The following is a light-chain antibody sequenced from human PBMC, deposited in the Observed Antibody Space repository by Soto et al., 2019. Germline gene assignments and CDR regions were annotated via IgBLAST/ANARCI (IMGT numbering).Light chain of an antibody. V-gene: IGLV2-11*01. CDR1: SSDIGGYNY. CDR3: CSYAGSYTHV. Sequence: QSVLTQPASVSASPGQSITISCTGTSSDIGGYNYVSWYQHHPGKAPKLIIYDVSERPSGVPDRFSGSKSGNTGNTASLTISGLQAEDEADYYCCSYAGSYTHVFGSGTKLTVL. J-gene: IGLJ1*01. CDR2: DVS.